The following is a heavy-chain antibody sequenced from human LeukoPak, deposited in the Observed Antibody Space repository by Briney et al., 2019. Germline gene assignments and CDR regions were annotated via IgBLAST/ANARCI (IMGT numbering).Heavy chain of an antibody. Sequence: PGGSLRLSCAASGFTFSSYSMNWVRQAPGKGLEWVSSISSSSSYIYYADSVKGRFTISRDNAKNSLYLQMNSLRAEDTAVYYCARVESYDYVWGSYRGSFDYWGQGTLVTVSS. CDR2: ISSSSSYI. CDR1: GFTFSSYS. V-gene: IGHV3-21*01. D-gene: IGHD3-16*01. J-gene: IGHJ4*02. CDR3: ARVESYDYVWGSYRGSFDY.